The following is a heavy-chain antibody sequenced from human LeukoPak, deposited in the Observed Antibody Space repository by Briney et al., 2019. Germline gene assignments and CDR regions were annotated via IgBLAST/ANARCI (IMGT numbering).Heavy chain of an antibody. Sequence: SQTLSLTCTVSGGSISSGSYYWSWIRQPAGKGLEWIGRIYTSGSTNYNPSLKSRVTISVDTSKNQFSLKLSSVTAADTAVYYCARDGRDVDAYDFDYWGQGTLVTVSS. CDR1: GGSISSGSYY. J-gene: IGHJ4*02. CDR3: ARDGRDVDAYDFDY. D-gene: IGHD1-1*01. V-gene: IGHV4-61*02. CDR2: IYTSGST.